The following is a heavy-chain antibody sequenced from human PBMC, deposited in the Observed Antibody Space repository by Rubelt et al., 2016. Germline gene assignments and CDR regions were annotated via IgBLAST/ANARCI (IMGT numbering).Heavy chain of an antibody. V-gene: IGHV3-23*01. Sequence: APGKGLEWVSAISGSGGSTYYADSVKGRFTISRDNSKNTLYLQMNSLRAEDTAVYYCAKTRRVNWNYVYYGMDVWGQGTTVTVSS. CDR3: AKTRRVNWNYVYYGMDV. CDR2: ISGSGGST. J-gene: IGHJ6*02. D-gene: IGHD1-1*01.